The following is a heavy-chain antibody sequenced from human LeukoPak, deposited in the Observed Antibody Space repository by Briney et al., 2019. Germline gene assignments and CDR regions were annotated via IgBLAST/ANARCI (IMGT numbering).Heavy chain of an antibody. Sequence: SGGSLRLSCAASGFTFDDYAMHWVRQAPGKGLEWVGRSQTTKPNSCTTEYAASVKGRFTISRDDSKNSLYLQLNSLKTEDTAVYYCVRVVTTSNGWYHFDNWGQGTLVTVSS. V-gene: IGHV3-72*01. CDR3: VRVVTTSNGWYHFDN. D-gene: IGHD6-13*01. CDR2: SQTTKPNSCTT. CDR1: GFTFDDYA. J-gene: IGHJ4*02.